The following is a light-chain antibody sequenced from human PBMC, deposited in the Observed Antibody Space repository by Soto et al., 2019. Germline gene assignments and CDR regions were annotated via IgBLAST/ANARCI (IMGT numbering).Light chain of an antibody. J-gene: IGKJ1*01. CDR2: TTS. CDR3: QQYGSSPWT. CDR1: QSVSTS. Sequence: VLTLSPATLSLTPGERATLSCRASQSVSTSLAWYQQKPGQAPRLLIYTTSNRATGIPDRFSGSGSRTDFALTISRLEPEDFAVYYCQQYGSSPWTFGQVTNVDI. V-gene: IGKV3-20*01.